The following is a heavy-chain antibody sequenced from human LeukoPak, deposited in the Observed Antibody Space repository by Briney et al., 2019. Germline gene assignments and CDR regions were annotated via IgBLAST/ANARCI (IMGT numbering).Heavy chain of an antibody. Sequence: PGGSLRLSCAASGFTFSNAWMSWVRQAPGKGLERVGRIKSKTDGGTTDYAAPVKGRFTISRDDSKNTLYLQMNSLKTEDTAVYYCTLRDWNLSQFDYWGQGTLVTVSS. CDR2: IKSKTDGGTT. D-gene: IGHD1-1*01. J-gene: IGHJ4*02. V-gene: IGHV3-15*01. CDR3: TLRDWNLSQFDY. CDR1: GFTFSNAW.